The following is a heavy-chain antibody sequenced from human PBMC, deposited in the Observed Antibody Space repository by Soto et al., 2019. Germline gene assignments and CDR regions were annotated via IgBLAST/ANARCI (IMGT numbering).Heavy chain of an antibody. CDR2: ISYDGSNK. CDR3: AREGPPFKNAFDI. CDR1: GFTFSSYA. Sequence: ESGGGVVQPGRSLRLSCAASGFTFSSYAMHWVRQAPGTGLEWVAVISYDGSNKYYADSVKGRFTISRDNSKNTLYLQMNSLRAEDTAVYYCAREGPPFKNAFDIWGQGTMVTVSS. J-gene: IGHJ3*02. V-gene: IGHV3-30-3*01.